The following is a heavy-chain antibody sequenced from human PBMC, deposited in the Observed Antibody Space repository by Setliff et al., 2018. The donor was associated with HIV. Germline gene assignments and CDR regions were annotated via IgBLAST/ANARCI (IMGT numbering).Heavy chain of an antibody. CDR1: GYTFTGYY. V-gene: IGHV1-46*01. Sequence: ASVKVSCKASGYTFTGYYMHWVRQAPGQGLEWMGIINPSGGSTSYAQKFQGRVTMTRDTSTSTVYMELSSLRSEDTAVYYCARDPNRIAVAGTFDYWGQGTLVTVSS. D-gene: IGHD6-19*01. CDR3: ARDPNRIAVAGTFDY. J-gene: IGHJ4*02. CDR2: INPSGGST.